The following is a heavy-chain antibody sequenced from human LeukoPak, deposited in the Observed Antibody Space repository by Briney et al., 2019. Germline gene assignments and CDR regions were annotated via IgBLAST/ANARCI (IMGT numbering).Heavy chain of an antibody. Sequence: GGSLRLSCAASGFTFSSYSMNWVRQAPGKGLEWVSSISSSSSYIYYADSVKGRFTVSRDNAKNSLYLQMNSLRAEDTALYYCAKGSESGSYPGTWFDPWGQGTLVTVSS. D-gene: IGHD1-26*01. J-gene: IGHJ5*02. CDR3: AKGSESGSYPGTWFDP. CDR2: ISSSSSYI. CDR1: GFTFSSYS. V-gene: IGHV3-21*04.